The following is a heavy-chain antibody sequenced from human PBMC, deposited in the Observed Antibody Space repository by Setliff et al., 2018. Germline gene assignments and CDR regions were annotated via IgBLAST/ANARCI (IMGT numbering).Heavy chain of an antibody. V-gene: IGHV1-18*01. CDR1: GGTFSSYA. CDR3: VMGSGALGPN. J-gene: IGHJ4*02. CDR2: ISAYNGNT. D-gene: IGHD3-10*01. Sequence: ASVKVSCKASGGTFSSYAISWVRQAPGQGLEWMGWISAYNGNTNYAQKFQGRVTMTTDTSTSTAYMELRSLRSDDTAVYYCVMGSGALGPNWGQGTLVTVSS.